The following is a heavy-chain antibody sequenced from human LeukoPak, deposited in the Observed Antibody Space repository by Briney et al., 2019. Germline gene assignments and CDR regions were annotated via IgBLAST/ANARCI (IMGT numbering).Heavy chain of an antibody. D-gene: IGHD6-13*01. Sequence: PGGSLRLSCAASGFTFGSYSMHWVRPAPGKGLEWVSYISGSSWTIDYADSVKGRFTISRDNDKNSLYLQMNSLRDEDTAVYSCARDSSWSFDCWGQGTLVTVSS. CDR2: ISGSSWTI. CDR1: GFTFGSYS. J-gene: IGHJ4*02. CDR3: ARDSSWSFDC. V-gene: IGHV3-48*02.